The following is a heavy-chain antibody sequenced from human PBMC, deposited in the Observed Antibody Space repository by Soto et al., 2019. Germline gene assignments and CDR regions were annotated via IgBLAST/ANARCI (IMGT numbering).Heavy chain of an antibody. CDR3: VRDHYTMSDFWSAFSSE. J-gene: IGHJ4*02. CDR2: ISSSGSYI. Sequence: GGSLRLSCAASGFTFSSYTMNWVRQAPGKGLEWVSSISSSGSYIYYADSVKGRFTISRDNAKNSLYLQMNSLRAEDTAIYYCVRDHYTMSDFWSAFSSEWGQGAQVTVSS. D-gene: IGHD3-3*01. V-gene: IGHV3-21*04. CDR1: GFTFSSYT.